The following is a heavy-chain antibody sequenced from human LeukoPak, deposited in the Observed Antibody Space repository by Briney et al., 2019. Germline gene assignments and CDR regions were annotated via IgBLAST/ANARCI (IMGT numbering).Heavy chain of an antibody. CDR3: ARDISGSFDC. D-gene: IGHD1-26*01. Sequence: ASVKVSCKASGYTFTGYYVHWVRQAPGQGLEWMGWINPHSGDTSYAQNFQGRVTMTRDTSISTAYMELSRLRSDDTAVYYCARDISGSFDCWGQGTLVTVSS. CDR2: INPHSGDT. J-gene: IGHJ4*02. CDR1: GYTFTGYY. V-gene: IGHV1-2*02.